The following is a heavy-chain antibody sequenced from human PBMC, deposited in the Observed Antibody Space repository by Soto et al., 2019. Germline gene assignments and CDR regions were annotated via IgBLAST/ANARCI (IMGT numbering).Heavy chain of an antibody. V-gene: IGHV3-74*01. CDR1: GFNFGDHW. D-gene: IGHD1-26*01. Sequence: LRLSCAVSGFNFGDHWMHWVRQVPGKGLVWVSGIKHDGSKPKYAESVRGRFTISRDNVRNSLYLQMNSLRAEDTALYYCAKVGATWEYYCYGMAVWGQGTTVTGSS. J-gene: IGHJ6*02. CDR3: AKVGATWEYYCYGMAV. CDR2: IKHDGSKP.